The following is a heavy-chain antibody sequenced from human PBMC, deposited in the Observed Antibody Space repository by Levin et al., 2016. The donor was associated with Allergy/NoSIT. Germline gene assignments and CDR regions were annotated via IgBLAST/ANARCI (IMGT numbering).Heavy chain of an antibody. CDR3: ARGLVVPAAEYYYYYYMDV. Sequence: WIRQPPGKGLEWVSYISSSSSTIYYADSVKGRFTISRDNAKNSLYLQMNSLRAEDTAVYYCARGLVVPAAEYYYYYYMDVWGKGTTVTVSS. D-gene: IGHD2-2*01. CDR2: ISSSSSTI. J-gene: IGHJ6*03. V-gene: IGHV3-48*01.